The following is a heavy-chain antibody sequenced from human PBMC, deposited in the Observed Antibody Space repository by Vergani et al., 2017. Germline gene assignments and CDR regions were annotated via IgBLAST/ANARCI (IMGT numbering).Heavy chain of an antibody. CDR1: GFSIDNGYY. Sequence: QVQLQESDPGLVKPSETLSLTCAVSGFSIDNGYYWDWIRQPPGKGLEWIGSIYRTGRTHFNPSLKSRVTIAVDTSNNHFSLRLNSLTAADTAVYYCARRSGIVYDIFSGTQYVFDFWGQGTLVTVSS. V-gene: IGHV4-38-2*01. CDR2: IYRTGRT. D-gene: IGHD3-9*01. J-gene: IGHJ4*02. CDR3: ARRSGIVYDIFSGTQYVFDF.